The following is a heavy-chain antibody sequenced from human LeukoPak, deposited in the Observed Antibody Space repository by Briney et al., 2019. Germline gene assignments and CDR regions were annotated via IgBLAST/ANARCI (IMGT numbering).Heavy chain of an antibody. D-gene: IGHD1-26*01. J-gene: IGHJ4*02. CDR3: ARAKYSRRWSLDY. CDR2: IDSNGGGA. Sequence: GSLRLSCATSGFTFNIYWMQWVRQVPGKGLVWVSRIDSNGGGATYADSVKGRFTTSRDNGNNTMYLQMNSLRAEDTAIYYCARAKYSRRWSLDYWGQGALVTVSS. V-gene: IGHV3-74*03. CDR1: GFTFNIYW.